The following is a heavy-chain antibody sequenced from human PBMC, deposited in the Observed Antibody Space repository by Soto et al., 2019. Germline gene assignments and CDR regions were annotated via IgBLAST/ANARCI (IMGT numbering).Heavy chain of an antibody. CDR2: ISYDGSDK. D-gene: IGHD3-10*01. CDR1: GFPFTSYG. Sequence: QVQLVESGGGVVQPGRSLRLSCAASGFPFTSYGMHWVREGPDKGLEWVEIISYDGSDKYYAYSVKGRFTISRDNSKNTMYLQMNSLRPEDTAFYYCVGGHCYFDYRGQGTLVVVSS. CDR3: VGGHCYFDY. J-gene: IGHJ4*02. V-gene: IGHV3-30*03.